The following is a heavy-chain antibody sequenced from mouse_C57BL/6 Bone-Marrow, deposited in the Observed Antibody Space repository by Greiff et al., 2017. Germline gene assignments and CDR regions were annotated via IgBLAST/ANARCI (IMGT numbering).Heavy chain of an antibody. D-gene: IGHD3-2*02. J-gene: IGHJ2*01. Sequence: EVQGVESGEGLVKPGGSLKLSCAASGFTFSSYAMSWVRQTPEKRLEWVAYISSGGDYIYYADTVKGRFTISRDNARNTLYLQMSSLKSEDTAIYYCTRDKATPFDYWGQGTTLTVSS. CDR2: ISSGGDYI. CDR3: TRDKATPFDY. CDR1: GFTFSSYA. V-gene: IGHV5-9-1*02.